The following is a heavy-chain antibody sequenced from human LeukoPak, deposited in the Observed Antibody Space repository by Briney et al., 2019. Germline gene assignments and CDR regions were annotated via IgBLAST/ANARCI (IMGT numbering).Heavy chain of an antibody. CDR1: GFSFSTCG. J-gene: IGHJ3*02. D-gene: IGHD2-2*01. CDR3: TSRYCTSTNCYSFDI. CDR2: ISYDGSDK. V-gene: IGHV3-30*03. Sequence: PGGSLRLSCAASGFSFSTCGMHWVRQAPGKGLEWVADISYDGSDKYYADSVKGRFTISRDNSKNTLYLQMNSLRVEDTAVYYCTSRYCTSTNCYSFDIWGQGTMVTVSS.